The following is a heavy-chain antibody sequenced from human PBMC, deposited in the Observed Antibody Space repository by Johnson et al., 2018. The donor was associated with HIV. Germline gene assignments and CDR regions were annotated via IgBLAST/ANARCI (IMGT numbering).Heavy chain of an antibody. CDR3: AKDHNYGSYLLAFDV. J-gene: IGHJ3*01. Sequence: VQLVESGGGLVQPGGSLRLSCAASGFTFSSYWMHWVRQAPGKGLEWVSGINWNGGSTGYADSVKGRFTISRDNAKNSLYLQMNSLRAEDTALYYCAKDHNYGSYLLAFDVWGQGTMVTVSS. CDR2: INWNGGST. D-gene: IGHD3-10*01. CDR1: GFTFSSYW. V-gene: IGHV3-20*04.